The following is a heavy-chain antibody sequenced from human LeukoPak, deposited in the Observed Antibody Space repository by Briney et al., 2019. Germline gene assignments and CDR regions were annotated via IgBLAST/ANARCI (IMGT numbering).Heavy chain of an antibody. CDR1: GGSISTYY. J-gene: IGHJ4*02. CDR3: ARGARRDGYNFDY. D-gene: IGHD5-24*01. CDR2: IYYSGST. Sequence: SGTLSLTCTVSGGSISTYYWTWIRQPPGKGLEWMGYIYYSGSTNYNPSLKSRLTISVDTSKNQFSLKLNSVIAADTAVYYCARGARRDGYNFDYWGQGTLVTVSS. V-gene: IGHV4-59*01.